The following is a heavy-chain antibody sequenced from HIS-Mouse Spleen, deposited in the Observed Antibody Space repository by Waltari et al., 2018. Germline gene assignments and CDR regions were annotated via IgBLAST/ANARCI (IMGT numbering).Heavy chain of an antibody. CDR2: ISYDGSNK. J-gene: IGHJ4*02. CDR1: GFPFSSYG. Sequence: QVQLVESGGGVVQPGRSLRLSCAALGFPFSSYGMHWVRQAPGKGLEWVAVISYDGSNKYYADSVKGRFTISRDNSKNTLYLQMNSLRAEDTAVYYCAKDKHHAFDYWGQGTLVTVSS. V-gene: IGHV3-30*18. CDR3: AKDKHHAFDY.